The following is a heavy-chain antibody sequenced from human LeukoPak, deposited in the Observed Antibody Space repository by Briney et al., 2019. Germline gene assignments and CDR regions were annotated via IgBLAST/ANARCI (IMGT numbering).Heavy chain of an antibody. J-gene: IGHJ4*02. V-gene: IGHV3-74*01. CDR1: GFTFSSYW. CDR3: ARGSKYGGATPTDY. CDR2: INTDGSST. Sequence: GGSLRLSCAASGFTFSSYWMHWVRQAPGKGLVWVSRINTDGSSTYYADSVKGRFTISRDNSKNTLYLQMNSLRAEDTAVYYCARGSKYGGATPTDYWGQGTLVTVSS. D-gene: IGHD1-26*01.